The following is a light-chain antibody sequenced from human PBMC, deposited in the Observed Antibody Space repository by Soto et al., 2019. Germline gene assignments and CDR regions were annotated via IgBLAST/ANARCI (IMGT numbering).Light chain of an antibody. CDR3: QEYNDWPPRYS. CDR1: QTIADN. V-gene: IGKV3-15*01. Sequence: EIDMTQSPATLSVSPGERATLSCRASQTIADNLAWYQQKPGQPPRLLIYDASTRATDIPARFSGSGYGTDFTLTISSLQSEDFAAYFCQEYNDWPPRYSIGQGTKLEIK. CDR2: DAS. J-gene: IGKJ2*03.